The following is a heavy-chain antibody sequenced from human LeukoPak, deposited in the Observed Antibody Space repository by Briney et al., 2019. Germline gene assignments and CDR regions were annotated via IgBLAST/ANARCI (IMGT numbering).Heavy chain of an antibody. J-gene: IGHJ4*02. CDR3: ARQPPDTASFDY. CDR1: GGSISSYY. V-gene: IGHV4-4*07. CDR2: IYTSGST. Sequence: SETLSLTCTVSGGSISSYYWSWIRQPAGKGLEWIGRIYTSGSTNYNPFLKSRVTMSVDTSKNQVSLTLNSVTAADTAVYFCARQPPDTASFDYWGQGNRVTVSS.